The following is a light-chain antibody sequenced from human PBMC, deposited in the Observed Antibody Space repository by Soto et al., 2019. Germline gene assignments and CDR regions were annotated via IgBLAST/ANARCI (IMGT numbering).Light chain of an antibody. J-gene: IGKJ5*01. V-gene: IGKV3-15*01. CDR3: QQRSNWPPIT. Sequence: EIVMTQSPATLSVSPGERATLYCRASQSVSSNLAWYQQKPGQAPRLLIYGASTRATGIPARFSGSGSGTDFTLTISRLEPEDFAVYYCQQRSNWPPITVGQGTRLEI. CDR2: GAS. CDR1: QSVSSN.